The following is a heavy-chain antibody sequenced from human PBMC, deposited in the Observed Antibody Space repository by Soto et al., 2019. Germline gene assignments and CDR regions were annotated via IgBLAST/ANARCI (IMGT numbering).Heavy chain of an antibody. D-gene: IGHD2-21*02. CDR3: VSPSDWPDY. CDR2: ITSRGTTI. Sequence: PGGSLRLSCAVSGFIFSDFSMNWVRQAPGKGLEWVSYITSRGTTIYYADSVKGRFTISRDNAKNSLFLQMNSLRAEDTAVYYCVSPSDWPDYWGQGTPVTVSS. CDR1: GFIFSDFS. J-gene: IGHJ4*02. V-gene: IGHV3-48*04.